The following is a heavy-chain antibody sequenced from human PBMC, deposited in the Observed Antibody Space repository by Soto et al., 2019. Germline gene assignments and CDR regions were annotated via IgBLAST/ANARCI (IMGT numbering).Heavy chain of an antibody. CDR2: ISGSGGST. D-gene: IGHD3-22*01. CDR1: GFTFSNYG. J-gene: IGHJ4*02. CDR3: AKHEDSSGYNCFEY. V-gene: IGHV3-23*01. Sequence: QPGGSLRLSCEASGFTFSNYGLSWVRQAPGKGLEWVAAISGSGGSTYAADSVKGRLTISRDNSKNTLYLQMNSLRGEDTAIYYCAKHEDSSGYNCFEYWGQGTLVTVSS.